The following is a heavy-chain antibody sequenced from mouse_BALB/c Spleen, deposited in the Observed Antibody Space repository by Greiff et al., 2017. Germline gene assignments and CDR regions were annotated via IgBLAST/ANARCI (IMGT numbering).Heavy chain of an antibody. Sequence: VKLVESGPGLEAPSQSLSITCTVSGFSLTSYGVSWVRQPPGKGLEWLGVIWGDGSTNYHSALISRLSISKDNSKSQVFLKLNSLQTDDTATYYCAKFYYGYGKTWFAYWGQGTLVTVSA. J-gene: IGHJ3*01. CDR1: GFSLTSYG. V-gene: IGHV2-3*01. CDR3: AKFYYGYGKTWFAY. CDR2: IWGDGST. D-gene: IGHD1-2*01.